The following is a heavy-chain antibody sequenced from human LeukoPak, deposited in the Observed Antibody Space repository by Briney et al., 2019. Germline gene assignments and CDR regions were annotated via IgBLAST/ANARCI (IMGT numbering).Heavy chain of an antibody. CDR1: GFTFGRYA. J-gene: IGHJ4*02. CDR3: ARDNGYNFDS. D-gene: IGHD5-18*01. Sequence: GGSLRLSCAASGFTFGRYAMNWVRQAPGKGLEWVSSISDGSTYIYYADSVKGRFTISRDNAKNSLDLQMNSLRAEDTAIYYCARDNGYNFDSWGQGTLVTVSS. CDR2: ISDGSTYI. V-gene: IGHV3-21*01.